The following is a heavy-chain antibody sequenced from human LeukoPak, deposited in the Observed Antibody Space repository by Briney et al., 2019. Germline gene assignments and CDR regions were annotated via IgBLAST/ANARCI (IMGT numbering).Heavy chain of an antibody. CDR3: ATGPYYYDSSGYYYELGY. V-gene: IGHV1-24*01. J-gene: IGHJ4*02. CDR2: FDPEDGET. Sequence: ASVKVSCKVSGYTLTELSMHWVRQAPGKGLEWMGGFDPEDGETIYAQKFQGRVTMTEGTSTDTAYMELSSLRSEDTAVYYCATGPYYYDSSGYYYELGYWGQGTLVAVSS. CDR1: GYTLTELS. D-gene: IGHD3-22*01.